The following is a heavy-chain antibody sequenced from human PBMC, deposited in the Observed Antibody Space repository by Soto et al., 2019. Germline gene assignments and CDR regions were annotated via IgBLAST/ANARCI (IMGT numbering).Heavy chain of an antibody. J-gene: IGHJ6*03. CDR3: ARLSLGYCSSTSCHKDYYYYYTDV. V-gene: IGHV4-34*01. Sequence: SETLSLTCAVYGGSFSGYYWSWIRQPPGKGLEWIGEINHSGSTNYNPSLKSRVTISVDTSKNQFSLKLSSVTAADTAVYYCARLSLGYCSSTSCHKDYYYYYTDVWGKGTTVTVSS. CDR1: GGSFSGYY. D-gene: IGHD2-2*01. CDR2: INHSGST.